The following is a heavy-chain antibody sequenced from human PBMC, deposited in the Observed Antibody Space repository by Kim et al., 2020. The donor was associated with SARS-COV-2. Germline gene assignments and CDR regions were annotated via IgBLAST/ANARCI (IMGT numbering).Heavy chain of an antibody. CDR3: ARTSGPNFYYYYMDL. CDR2: IRIKTNGGTA. J-gene: IGHJ6*03. Sequence: GGSLRLSCTASGFTFGDYAVSWVRQAPGKGLEWVGFIRIKTNGGTAAYAATVKGRFTISRDDSKSIAYLQMNSLKTEDTAVYYCARTSGPNFYYYYMDLWGQGTTVTVSS. V-gene: IGHV3-49*04. D-gene: IGHD2-15*01. CDR1: GFTFGDYA.